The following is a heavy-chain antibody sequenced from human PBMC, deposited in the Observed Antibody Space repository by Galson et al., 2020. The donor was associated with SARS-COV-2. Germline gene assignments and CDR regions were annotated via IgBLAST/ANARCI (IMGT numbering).Heavy chain of an antibody. CDR2: IIPIFGTA. CDR1: GGTFSSYA. D-gene: IGHD6-13*01. J-gene: IGHJ4*02. V-gene: IGHV1-69*06. Sequence: SVKVSCKASGGTFSSYAISWVRQAPGQGLEWMGGIIPIFGTANYAQKFQGRVTITADKSTSTAYMELSSLRSEDTAVYYCAGQPGREQQLATPYWGQGTLVTVSS. CDR3: AGQPGREQQLATPY.